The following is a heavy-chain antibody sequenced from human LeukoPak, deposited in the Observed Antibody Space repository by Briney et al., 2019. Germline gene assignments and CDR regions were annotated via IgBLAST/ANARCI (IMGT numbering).Heavy chain of an antibody. V-gene: IGHV4-39*01. CDR1: RGSISSSSYY. D-gene: IGHD3-10*01. Sequence: KPSETLSLTCTVSRGSISSSSYYWGWIRQPPGKGLEWIGSIYYSGSTYYNPSLKSRVTISVDTSKNQFSLKLSSVTAADTAVYYCARGYYGSGSYIDYWGQGTLVTVSS. CDR2: IYYSGST. CDR3: ARGYYGSGSYIDY. J-gene: IGHJ4*02.